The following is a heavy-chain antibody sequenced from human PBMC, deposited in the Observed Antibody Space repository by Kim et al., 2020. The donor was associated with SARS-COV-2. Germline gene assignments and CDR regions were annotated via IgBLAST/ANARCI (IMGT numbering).Heavy chain of an antibody. CDR2: INAGNGNT. D-gene: IGHD6-13*01. V-gene: IGHV1-3*01. J-gene: IGHJ2*01. CDR1: RYTFTSYA. CDR3: ARDWARAAADKNRYWYFDL. Sequence: ASVKVSCKASRYTFTSYAMHWVRQAPGQRLEWMGWINAGNGNTKYSQKFQGRVTITRDTSASTAYMELSSLRSEDTAVYYCARDWARAAADKNRYWYFDLWGRGTLVTVSS.